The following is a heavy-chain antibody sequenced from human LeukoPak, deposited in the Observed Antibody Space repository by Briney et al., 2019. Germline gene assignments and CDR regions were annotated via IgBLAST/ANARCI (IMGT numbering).Heavy chain of an antibody. J-gene: IGHJ5*02. CDR2: IYPGDSDT. D-gene: IGHD3-10*01. CDR3: ARSPMVRGVISWFDP. Sequence: GESLKISCKGSGYSFTSYWIGWVRQMPGKGLGWMGIIYPGDSDTRYSPSFQGQVTISADKSISTAYLQWSSLKASDTAMYYCARSPMVRGVISWFDPWGQGTLVTVSS. CDR1: GYSFTSYW. V-gene: IGHV5-51*01.